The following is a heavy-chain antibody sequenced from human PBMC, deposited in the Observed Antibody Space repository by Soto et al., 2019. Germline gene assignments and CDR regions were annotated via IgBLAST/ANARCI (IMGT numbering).Heavy chain of an antibody. J-gene: IGHJ6*02. V-gene: IGHV1-18*01. CDR2: ISAYNGNT. Sequence: ASVKVSCKASGYTFTSYGISWVRQAPGQGLEWMGWISAYNGNTNYAQKLQGRVTMTTDTSTSTAYMELRSLRSDDTAVYYCARDLVATIDYYYYGMDVWGQGTRVTVSS. D-gene: IGHD5-12*01. CDR3: ARDLVATIDYYYYGMDV. CDR1: GYTFTSYG.